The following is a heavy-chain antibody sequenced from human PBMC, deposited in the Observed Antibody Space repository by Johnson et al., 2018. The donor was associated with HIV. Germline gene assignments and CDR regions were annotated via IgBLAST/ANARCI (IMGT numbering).Heavy chain of an antibody. CDR2: IFSGGST. Sequence: VQLVESGGGVVQPGRSLRLSCAASGFTFSSYAMHWVRQAPGKGLEWVSVIFSGGSTYYADSVKGRFTISRDNSKNTLYLQMNSLRAEDTAVYYCAREMAWEDAFDIWGQGTMVTVSS. J-gene: IGHJ3*02. CDR1: GFTFSSYA. V-gene: IGHV3-66*01. CDR3: AREMAWEDAFDI. D-gene: IGHD5-24*01.